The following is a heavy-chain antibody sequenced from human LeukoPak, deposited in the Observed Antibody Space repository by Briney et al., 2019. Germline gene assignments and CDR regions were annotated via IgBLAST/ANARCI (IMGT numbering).Heavy chain of an antibody. Sequence: PGGSLRRSCAASGFTFSSYGMHWVRQAPGKGLEWVAVISYDGSNKYYADSVKGRFTISRDNSKNTLYLQMNSLRAEDTAVYYCAKGWRLGYSGYFDYWGQGTLVTVSS. D-gene: IGHD3-16*01. CDR3: AKGWRLGYSGYFDY. CDR2: ISYDGSNK. J-gene: IGHJ4*02. V-gene: IGHV3-30*18. CDR1: GFTFSSYG.